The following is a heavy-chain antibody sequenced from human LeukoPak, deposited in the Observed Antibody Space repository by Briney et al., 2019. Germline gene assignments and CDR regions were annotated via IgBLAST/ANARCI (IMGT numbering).Heavy chain of an antibody. D-gene: IGHD2-21*01. V-gene: IGHV1-46*01. CDR2: IRPSGST. Sequence: ASLKVSCKASGYTFTSYYMHWVRQAPGQGLEYMGIIRPSGSTAYPQKFQGRVTMSSDTSTSTVYMELSSLTSEDTAVYYCAREGPETYYFDFWGQGILVSVSS. CDR3: AREGPETYYFDF. J-gene: IGHJ4*02. CDR1: GYTFTSYY.